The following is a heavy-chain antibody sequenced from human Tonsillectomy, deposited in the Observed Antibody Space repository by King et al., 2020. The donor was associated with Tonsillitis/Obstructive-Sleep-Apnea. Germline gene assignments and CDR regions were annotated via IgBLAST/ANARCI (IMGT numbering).Heavy chain of an antibody. V-gene: IGHV4-34*01. CDR2: INHSGST. D-gene: IGHD2-15*01. Sequence: VQLQQWGAVLLKPSETLSLTCAVYGGSCSGYYWSWIRQPPGKGLEWIGEINHSGSTNYNPSLKSRVTISVDTSKNQFSLKLSTVTAADTAVYYCARCSGGSCYPDYWGQGTLVTVSS. CDR1: GGSCSGYY. J-gene: IGHJ4*02. CDR3: ARCSGGSCYPDY.